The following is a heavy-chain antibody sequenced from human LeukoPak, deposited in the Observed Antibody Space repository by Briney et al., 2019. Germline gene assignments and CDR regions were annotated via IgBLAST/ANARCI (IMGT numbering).Heavy chain of an antibody. V-gene: IGHV1-18*01. Sequence: GASVKVSCKASGYRFTSYAISWVRQAPGQGLEGMGWISAYNGNTNYAQKLQGRVTMTTDTSTSTAYMELRSLRSDDTAVYYCARQEDYYGSGSHLDYWGQGTLVTVSS. J-gene: IGHJ4*02. CDR3: ARQEDYYGSGSHLDY. CDR2: ISAYNGNT. D-gene: IGHD3-10*01. CDR1: GYRFTSYA.